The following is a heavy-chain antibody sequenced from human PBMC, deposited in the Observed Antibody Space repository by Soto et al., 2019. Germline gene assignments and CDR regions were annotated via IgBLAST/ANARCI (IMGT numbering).Heavy chain of an antibody. Sequence: SETLSLTCTVSGGSISSYYWSWIRQPPGKGLEWIGYIYYSGSTNYNPSLKSRVTISVDTSKNQFSLKLSSVTAADTAVYYCARVGTTSFWFDPWGQGTLFTVSS. CDR2: IYYSGST. CDR3: ARVGTTSFWFDP. CDR1: GGSISSYY. D-gene: IGHD4-4*01. J-gene: IGHJ5*02. V-gene: IGHV4-59*01.